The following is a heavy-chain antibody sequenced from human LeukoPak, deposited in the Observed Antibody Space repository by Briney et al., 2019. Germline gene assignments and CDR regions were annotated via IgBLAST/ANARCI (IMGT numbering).Heavy chain of an antibody. J-gene: IGHJ6*03. D-gene: IGHD5-18*01. CDR1: GFMFSSYW. Sequence: AGGCLRLSCAASGFMFSSYWMTWVRQAPGKGLEWVANIKEDGGVKNYVDSVRGRFIISRDNGKNSLYLQMSSLRAEDTGVYYCATDRGYICMHVWGKGTTVTVSS. CDR3: ATDRGYICMHV. CDR2: IKEDGGVK. V-gene: IGHV3-7*01.